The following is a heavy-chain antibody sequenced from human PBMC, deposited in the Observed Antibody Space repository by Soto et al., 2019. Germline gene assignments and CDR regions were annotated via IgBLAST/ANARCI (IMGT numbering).Heavy chain of an antibody. CDR3: TRSTDIAY. J-gene: IGHJ4*02. D-gene: IGHD4-4*01. CDR2: ISAYNGNT. Sequence: GASVKVSCKASGYTFTSYGISWVRQAPGQGLEWMGWISAYNGNTNYAQKLQGRVTMTTDTSTSTAYMELRSLRSDDKAEYKCTRSTDIAYWGQGTLVTVSS. V-gene: IGHV1-18*01. CDR1: GYTFTSYG.